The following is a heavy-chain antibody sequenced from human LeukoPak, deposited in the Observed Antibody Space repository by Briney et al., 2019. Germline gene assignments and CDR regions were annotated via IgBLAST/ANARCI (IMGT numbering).Heavy chain of an antibody. CDR3: ARHRGYSYGSHFYYYGMDV. J-gene: IGHJ6*02. CDR1: GGSISSYY. V-gene: IGHV4-4*07. Sequence: PSETLSLTCTVSGGSISSYYWSWIRQPAGKGLEWIGRIYSSGSTNYNPSLKSRVTMSVDTSKNHFSLKLSSVTAADTAVYYCARHRGYSYGSHFYYYGMDVWGQGTTVTVSS. D-gene: IGHD5-18*01. CDR2: IYSSGST.